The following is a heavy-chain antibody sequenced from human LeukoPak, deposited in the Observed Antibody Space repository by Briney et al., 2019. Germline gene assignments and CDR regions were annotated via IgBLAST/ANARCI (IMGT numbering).Heavy chain of an antibody. J-gene: IGHJ4*02. D-gene: IGHD3-3*01. CDR3: AKDSNRGYYDFWSGYYTGHFDY. CDR1: GFTFSSYG. Sequence: GGSLRLSCAASGFTFSSYGMHWVRQAPGKGLEWVAFIRYDGSNKYYADSVKGRFTTSRDNSKNTLYLQMNSLRAEDTAVYYCAKDSNRGYYDFWSGYYTGHFDYWGQGTLVTVSS. CDR2: IRYDGSNK. V-gene: IGHV3-30*02.